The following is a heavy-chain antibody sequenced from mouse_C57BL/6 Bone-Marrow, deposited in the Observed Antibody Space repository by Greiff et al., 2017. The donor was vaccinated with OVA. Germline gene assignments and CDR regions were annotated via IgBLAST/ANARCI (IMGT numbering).Heavy chain of an antibody. CDR3: ARKLGPYYFDY. V-gene: IGHV1-64*01. CDR2: IHPNSGST. J-gene: IGHJ2*01. CDR1: GYTFTSYW. Sequence: QVQLQQPGAELVKPGASVKLSCKASGYTFTSYWMHWVKQRPGQGLEWIGMIHPNSGSTNYNEKFKSKATLTVDNSYSTAYMQLSSLTSEDSAVYYCARKLGPYYFDYWGQGTTLTVSS. D-gene: IGHD4-1*01.